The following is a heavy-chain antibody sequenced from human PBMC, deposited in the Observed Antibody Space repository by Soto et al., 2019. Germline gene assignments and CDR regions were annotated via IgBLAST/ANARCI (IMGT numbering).Heavy chain of an antibody. CDR1: GYTFINYD. D-gene: IGHD2-15*01. V-gene: IGHV1-8*01. CDR2: MNPKSGKT. J-gene: IGHJ4*02. CDR3: SRTPGDY. Sequence: QVQLVQSGAEVKKPGASVKVSCKTSGYTFINYDINWVRQAPGKGLEWMGLMNPKSGKTGYAQKFQGRVSMTRDTSTSTAYMELNSLRFEDTATYYCSRTPGDYWGQGTLVTVSS.